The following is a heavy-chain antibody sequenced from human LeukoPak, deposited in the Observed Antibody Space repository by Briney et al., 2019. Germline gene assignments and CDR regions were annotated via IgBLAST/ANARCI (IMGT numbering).Heavy chain of an antibody. V-gene: IGHV1-46*01. CDR1: GYTFTSYY. CDR2: INPSGGST. CDR3: ARPPYSNSGGMDV. Sequence: ASVKVSCKASGYTFTSYYMHWVRQAPGQGLEWMGIINPSGGSTNYAQKFQGRVTMTRDTSTTTVYMELSSLRSEDTAVYYCARPPYSNSGGMDVWGQGTTVTVSS. D-gene: IGHD4-11*01. J-gene: IGHJ6*02.